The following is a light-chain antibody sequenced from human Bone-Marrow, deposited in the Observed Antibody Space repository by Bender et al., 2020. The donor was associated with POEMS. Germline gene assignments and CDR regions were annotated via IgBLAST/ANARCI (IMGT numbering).Light chain of an antibody. V-gene: IGLV2-23*02. CDR2: EVT. Sequence: QSALTQPASVSGSPRQSVTISCTGTDVGNYDLVSWYQQHPDKAPKLIIYEVTKRPAGVSNRFSGSKSGNPASLTISGLQADDEADYYGCSFAGSSVWMFGGGTKVSVL. J-gene: IGLJ3*02. CDR1: DVGNYDL. CDR3: CSFAGSSVWM.